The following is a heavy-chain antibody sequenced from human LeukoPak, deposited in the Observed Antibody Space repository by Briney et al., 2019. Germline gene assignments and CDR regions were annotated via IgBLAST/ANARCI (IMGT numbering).Heavy chain of an antibody. CDR2: ISWDGGST. D-gene: IGHD3-10*01. V-gene: IGHV3-43*01. J-gene: IGHJ6*02. Sequence: GGSLRLSCAASGFTFDDYTMHWVRQAPGKGLEWVSLISWDGGSTYYADSVKGRFTISRDNSKNSLYLQMNSLRTEDTALYYCAKPYGSGSYYNDYYYYGMDVWRQGTTVTVSS. CDR3: AKPYGSGSYYNDYYYYGMDV. CDR1: GFTFDDYT.